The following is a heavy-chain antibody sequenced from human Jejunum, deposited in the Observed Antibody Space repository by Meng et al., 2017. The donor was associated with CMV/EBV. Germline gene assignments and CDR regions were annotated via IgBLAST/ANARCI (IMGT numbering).Heavy chain of an antibody. CDR1: GDRINNYG. CDR3: ARDSGITETAPDF. Sequence: KGCGDRINNYGSGWVRQMPGKGLEWMGIIYPEDSDTRYSPSFQGQVTFSADKSINTAYLEWSSLKASDTAMYFCARDSGITETAPDFWGQGTLVTVSS. CDR2: IYPEDSDT. D-gene: IGHD6-13*01. J-gene: IGHJ4*02. V-gene: IGHV5-51*01.